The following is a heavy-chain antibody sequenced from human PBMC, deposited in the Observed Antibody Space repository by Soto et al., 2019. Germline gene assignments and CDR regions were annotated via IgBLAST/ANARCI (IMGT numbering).Heavy chain of an antibody. J-gene: IGHJ4*02. D-gene: IGHD2-21*02. V-gene: IGHV1-69*01. Sequence: QVQLVQSGAEVKKPGSSVKVSCKASGGTFSSYAISWVRQAPGQGLEWMGGIIPIFGTANYAQKFQGRVTITADESTSTAYMELSSLRSEDTAVYYCARDPHDKYCGGDCYSDYWGQGPLVTVSS. CDR1: GGTFSSYA. CDR3: ARDPHDKYCGGDCYSDY. CDR2: IIPIFGTA.